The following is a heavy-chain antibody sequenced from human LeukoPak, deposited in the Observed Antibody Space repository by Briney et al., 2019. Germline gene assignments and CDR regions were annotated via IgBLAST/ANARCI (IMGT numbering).Heavy chain of an antibody. CDR3: ARAHNQVEMATIRGYFDY. CDR1: GFTFSIYW. Sequence: GGSLRLSCAASGFTFSIYWMHWVRQAPGKGLVWVSRISSEGSSTTYADSVKGRFTISRDNAKDTLYLQMNSLRAEDTAVYYCARAHNQVEMATIRGYFDYWGQGTLVTVSS. CDR2: ISSEGSST. J-gene: IGHJ4*02. D-gene: IGHD5-24*01. V-gene: IGHV3-74*01.